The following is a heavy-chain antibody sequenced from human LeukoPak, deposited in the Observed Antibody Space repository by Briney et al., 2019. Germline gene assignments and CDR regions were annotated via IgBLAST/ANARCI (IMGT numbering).Heavy chain of an antibody. Sequence: SETLSLTCVVSGGSISSSNWWSWVRQPPEKGLEWIGEIYHSGSTNYNPSLKSRVTISVDTSKNQFSLKLSSVTAADTAVYYCARVTDSRFDPWGQGTLVTVSS. CDR3: ARVTDSRFDP. J-gene: IGHJ5*02. V-gene: IGHV4-4*02. D-gene: IGHD2-21*01. CDR1: GGSISSSNW. CDR2: IYHSGST.